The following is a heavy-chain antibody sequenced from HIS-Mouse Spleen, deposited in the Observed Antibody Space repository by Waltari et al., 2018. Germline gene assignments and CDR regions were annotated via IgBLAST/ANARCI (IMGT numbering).Heavy chain of an antibody. CDR2: ISYDGSNK. CDR1: GFTFSSYA. Sequence: QVQLVESGGGVVQPGRSLRLSCASSGFTFSSYAMHWVRQAPGKGLGWGAVISYDGSNKYYADAVKGRFTISRDNSKNTLYLQMNSLRAEDTAVYYCARDRGNWEAFDIWGQGTMVTVSS. D-gene: IGHD7-27*01. J-gene: IGHJ3*02. CDR3: ARDRGNWEAFDI. V-gene: IGHV3-30-3*01.